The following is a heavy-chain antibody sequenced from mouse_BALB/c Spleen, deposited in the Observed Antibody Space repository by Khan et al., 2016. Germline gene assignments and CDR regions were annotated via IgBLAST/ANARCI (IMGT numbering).Heavy chain of an antibody. CDR3: ARSTCDYDVGFAY. CDR2: IDPSNGNT. V-gene: IGHV14-3*02. Sequence: VQLQQSGAELVKPGASVKLSCTASGFNIKDTYMHWVKQRPEQGLEWIGRIDPSNGNTKYDPKFQGKATITADTSSNTAYMQLRSLTSEDTAVYYCARSTCDYDVGFAYWGQGTLVTVSA. CDR1: GFNIKDTY. J-gene: IGHJ3*01. D-gene: IGHD2-4*01.